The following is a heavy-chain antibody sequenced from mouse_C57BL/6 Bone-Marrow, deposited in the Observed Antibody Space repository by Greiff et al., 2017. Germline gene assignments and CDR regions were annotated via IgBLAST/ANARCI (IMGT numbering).Heavy chain of an antibody. Sequence: LVESGAELVRPGASVKLSCTASGFNIKDDYMHWVKQRPEQGLEWIGWIDPENGDTEYASKFQGKATITADTSSNTAYLQLSSLTSEDTAVYYCTTYYSNYYYFDYWGQGTTLTVSS. V-gene: IGHV14-4*01. J-gene: IGHJ2*01. D-gene: IGHD2-5*01. CDR2: IDPENGDT. CDR1: GFNIKDDY. CDR3: TTYYSNYYYFDY.